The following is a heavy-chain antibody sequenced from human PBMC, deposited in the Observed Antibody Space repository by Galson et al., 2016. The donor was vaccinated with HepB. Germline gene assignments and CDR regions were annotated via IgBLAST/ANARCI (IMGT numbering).Heavy chain of an antibody. J-gene: IGHJ4*02. CDR1: GFTFSSYA. CDR3: AKGRGGSSSYHFEY. CDR2: ITDSGGST. Sequence: SLRLSCAASGFTFSSYAMSWVRQAPGKGLEWVSTITDSGGSTYHADSVKGRFTISRDNSKNTRYLQMNSLRVEDTAVYYCAKGRGGSSSYHFEYWGQGTLVTVSS. D-gene: IGHD6-6*01. V-gene: IGHV3-23*01.